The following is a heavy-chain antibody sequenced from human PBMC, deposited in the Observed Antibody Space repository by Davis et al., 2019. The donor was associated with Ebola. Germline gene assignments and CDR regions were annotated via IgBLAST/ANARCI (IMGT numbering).Heavy chain of an antibody. D-gene: IGHD6-6*01. Sequence: ASVQVSCNASAYTFTSYGIRWVRQAPGQGLEWIGWISAYNDNTNYAQKLQGRVTMTTDTSTSTAYMELRSLRSDDTAVYYCARAAKVYSSSLHYYYGMDVWGKGTTVTVSS. V-gene: IGHV1-18*04. CDR3: ARAAKVYSSSLHYYYGMDV. CDR1: AYTFTSYG. J-gene: IGHJ6*04. CDR2: ISAYNDNT.